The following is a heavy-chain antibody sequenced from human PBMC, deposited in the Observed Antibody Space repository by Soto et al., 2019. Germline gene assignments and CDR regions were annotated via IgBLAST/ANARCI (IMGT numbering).Heavy chain of an antibody. V-gene: IGHV4-39*01. CDR3: VASSTYVFSHDAYFDY. J-gene: IGHJ4*02. Sequence: SETLSLTCGVSGGSIGSSAYYWGCVRQSPGRGLEWIGSIYYSGDTYEDPSLKSRVTMSLDKSKNQFSLKLTSMTAADTAVYYCVASSTYVFSHDAYFDYWGQGTLVTVS. CDR2: IYYSGDT. CDR1: GGSIGSSAYY. D-gene: IGHD3-3*01.